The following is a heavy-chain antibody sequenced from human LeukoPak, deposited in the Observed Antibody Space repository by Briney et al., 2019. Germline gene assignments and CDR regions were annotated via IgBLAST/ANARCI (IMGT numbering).Heavy chain of an antibody. D-gene: IGHD5-12*01. CDR3: ARDSGYNAFDI. J-gene: IGHJ3*02. CDR1: GFTFSSSW. V-gene: IGHV3-7*01. Sequence: PGGSLILSCAASGFTFSSSWMTWVRQAPGKGLDWLGNINPDGSRINYVDSVKGRFTFSRDNAKNSLFLQMNNLRAEDTAVFYCARDSGYNAFDIWGQGTMVTVSS. CDR2: INPDGSRI.